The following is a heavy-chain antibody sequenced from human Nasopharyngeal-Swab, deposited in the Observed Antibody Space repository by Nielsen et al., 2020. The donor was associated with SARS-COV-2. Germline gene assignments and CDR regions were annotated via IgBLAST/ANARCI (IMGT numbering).Heavy chain of an antibody. V-gene: IGHV3-23*01. Sequence: GESLKISCAASGFTFSSYAMSWVRQGPWKGLEWVSAISGSGGSTYYADSVKGRFTISRDNSKNTLYLQMNSLRAEDTAVYSCAKSQFDGYYFDYWGQGTLVTVSS. CDR2: ISGSGGST. J-gene: IGHJ4*02. D-gene: IGHD3-9*01. CDR3: AKSQFDGYYFDY. CDR1: GFTFSSYA.